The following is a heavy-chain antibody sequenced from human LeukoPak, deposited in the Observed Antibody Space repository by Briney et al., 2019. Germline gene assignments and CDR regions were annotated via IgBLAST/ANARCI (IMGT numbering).Heavy chain of an antibody. CDR3: ARDADYCTNGVCYVWFDP. CDR2: ISAYNGNT. D-gene: IGHD2-8*01. V-gene: IGHV1-18*01. Sequence: ASVKLSCKSSGYTFTSYGISWVRQAPGQGLGWMGWISAYNGNTNKAQKLQGRVTMTTDTSTSKAYMELRSLRSDDTAVYYGARDADYCTNGVCYVWFDPWGQGTLVTVSS. J-gene: IGHJ5*02. CDR1: GYTFTSYG.